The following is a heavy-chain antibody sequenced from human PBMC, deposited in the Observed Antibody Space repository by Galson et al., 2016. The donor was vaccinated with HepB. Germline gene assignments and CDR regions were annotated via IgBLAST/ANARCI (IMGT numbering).Heavy chain of an antibody. J-gene: IGHJ4*02. CDR1: GGSFSGYY. CDR2: IYYSGNT. V-gene: IGHV4-34*01. D-gene: IGHD3-3*01. CDR3: ARRTWSGYDFDY. Sequence: SETLSLTCAVYGGSFSGYYWSWIRQPPGKGLEWIGNIYYSGNTYYNPSLKSRVTISVDTSKNQFSLKVSSVTAADTAVYYCARRTWSGYDFDYWGQGTLVTVSS.